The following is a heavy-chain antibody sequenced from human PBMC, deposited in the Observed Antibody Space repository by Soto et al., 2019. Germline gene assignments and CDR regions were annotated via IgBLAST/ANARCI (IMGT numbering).Heavy chain of an antibody. CDR3: AREVAAAGFYFDY. D-gene: IGHD6-13*01. CDR1: GGSISSGGYS. V-gene: IGHV4-30-2*01. Sequence: SETLSLTCAVSGGSISSGGYSWSWIRQPPGKGLEWIGYIYHSGGTYYNPSLKSRVTISVDRSKNQFSLKLSSVTAADTAVYYCAREVAAAGFYFDYWGQGPLVTVSS. J-gene: IGHJ4*02. CDR2: IYHSGGT.